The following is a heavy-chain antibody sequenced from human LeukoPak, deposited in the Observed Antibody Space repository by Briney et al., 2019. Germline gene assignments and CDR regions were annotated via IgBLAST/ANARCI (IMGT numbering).Heavy chain of an antibody. Sequence: ASVKVSCKASGYTFTSYGISWVRQAPGQGLEWMGWISAYNGNTNYAQKLQGRVTMTTDTSTSTAYMELRSLRSDDTALYYCARVMIASAADWFDPWGQGTLVTVSP. V-gene: IGHV1-18*01. CDR1: GYTFTSYG. CDR3: ARVMIASAADWFDP. J-gene: IGHJ5*02. CDR2: ISAYNGNT. D-gene: IGHD3-22*01.